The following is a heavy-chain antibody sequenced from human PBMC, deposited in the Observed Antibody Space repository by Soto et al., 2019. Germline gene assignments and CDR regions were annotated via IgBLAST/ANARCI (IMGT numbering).Heavy chain of an antibody. CDR3: AATTISQGSAFDV. V-gene: IGHV4-59*08. D-gene: IGHD3-10*01. Sequence: PGKGLEWFGYVYFNGNTNYNPSLKSRVTISVDTSKNQFSLNLNSVTAADTAVYYCAATTISQGSAFDVCGQGIAVTVXS. CDR2: VYFNGNT. J-gene: IGHJ3*01.